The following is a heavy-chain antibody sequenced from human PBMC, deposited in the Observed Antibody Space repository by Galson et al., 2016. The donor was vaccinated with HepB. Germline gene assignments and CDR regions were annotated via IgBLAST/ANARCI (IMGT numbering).Heavy chain of an antibody. J-gene: IGHJ1*01. V-gene: IGHV4-59*01. D-gene: IGHD5-18*01. CDR3: AAGYNWDF. CDR1: GGSISGYY. CDR2: IYYSGNT. Sequence: SETLSLTCNVSGGSISGYYCSWIRQPPGKGLEWIGYIYYSGNTNYNPSLKSRVTISGDTSKNQFSLMLNDVTAADTAVYSCAAGYNWDFWGQGALVTVSS.